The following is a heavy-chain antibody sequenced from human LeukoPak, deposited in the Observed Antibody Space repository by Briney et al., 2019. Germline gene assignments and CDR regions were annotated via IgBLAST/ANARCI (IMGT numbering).Heavy chain of an antibody. CDR2: IYYSGST. CDR1: GGSISSHY. J-gene: IGHJ2*01. V-gene: IGHV4-59*11. CDR3: ARWYTFGSRTYWYSDL. D-gene: IGHD3-16*01. Sequence: SETLSLTCTVSGGSISSHYWSWIRQPPGKGLEWNGYIYYSGSTNYDPSLKSRVTISIDTSKNQYSLRLSSVTAADTAVYYCARWYTFGSRTYWYSDLWGRGTLVTVSS.